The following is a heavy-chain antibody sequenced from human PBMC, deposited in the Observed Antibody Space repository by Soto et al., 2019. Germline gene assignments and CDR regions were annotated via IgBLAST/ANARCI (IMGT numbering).Heavy chain of an antibody. J-gene: IGHJ4*02. Sequence: EVQLVESGGGLIQPGGSLKLSCAASGFTVGNNYMSWVRQAPGKGLEWFSLIYSTGTTKYADSVKGRFTVSRDNAKNTLYLQMNRRRAEDTALYYCAKDGRGSGIHYNSFGYWGQGTLGSVSS. CDR3: AKDGRGSGIHYNSFGY. D-gene: IGHD3-10*01. CDR2: IYSTGTT. CDR1: GFTVGNNY. V-gene: IGHV3-53*01.